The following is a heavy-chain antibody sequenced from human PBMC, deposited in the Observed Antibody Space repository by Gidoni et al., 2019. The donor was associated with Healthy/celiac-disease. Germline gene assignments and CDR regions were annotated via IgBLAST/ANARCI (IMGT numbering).Heavy chain of an antibody. Sequence: EVQLVESGGGLVKPGGSLRLSCAASGFTFSSYSMNWVRQAPGKGLEWVSSISSSSSYIYYADSVKGRFTISRDNAKNSLYLQMTSLRAEDPSVYYCARAEALGELSFVYDYWGQGTLVTVSS. CDR1: GFTFSSYS. J-gene: IGHJ4*02. CDR2: ISSSSSYI. D-gene: IGHD3-16*02. CDR3: ARAEALGELSFVYDY. V-gene: IGHV3-21*01.